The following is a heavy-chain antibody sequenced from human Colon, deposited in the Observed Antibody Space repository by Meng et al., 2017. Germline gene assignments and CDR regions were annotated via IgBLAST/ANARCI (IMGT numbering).Heavy chain of an antibody. D-gene: IGHD1-26*01. CDR2: INSDGSST. V-gene: IGHV3-74*01. J-gene: IGHJ4*02. Sequence: VRLVGAGGGLVQPGGSLRLSCAASGPTFNSDWMYWARQAPGKGLVWLSRINSDGSSTNYADSVKGRFTISRDNAKNTLYLQMSSLRAEDTAVYYCASNSGIWGQGTLVTVSS. CDR3: ASNSGI. CDR1: GPTFNSDW.